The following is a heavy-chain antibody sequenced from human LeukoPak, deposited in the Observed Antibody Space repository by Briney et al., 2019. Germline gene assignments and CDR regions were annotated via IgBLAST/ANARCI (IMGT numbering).Heavy chain of an antibody. CDR1: GYTFTGYY. J-gene: IGHJ4*02. D-gene: IGHD6-19*01. CDR3: ARAPSKGGAVAGIDY. Sequence: ASVKVSCKASGYTFTGYYMHWVRQAPGQGLEWMGWINPNSGGTNYVQKFQGWVTMTRDTSISTAYMELSRLRSDDTAVYYCARAPSKGGAVAGIDYWGQGTLVTVSS. V-gene: IGHV1-2*04. CDR2: INPNSGGT.